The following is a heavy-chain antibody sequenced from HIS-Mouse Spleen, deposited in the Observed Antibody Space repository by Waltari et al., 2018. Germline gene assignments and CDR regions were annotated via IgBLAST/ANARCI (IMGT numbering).Heavy chain of an antibody. CDR1: GGSIRSSSYY. D-gene: IGHD6-13*01. V-gene: IGHV4-39*07. Sequence: QLQLQESGPGLVKPSETLSLTCTVSGGSIRSSSYYWGWIRQPPGKGLEWIGRINYSGSTYYNPSLKSRVTISVDTSKNQFSLKLSSVTAADTAVYYCAREIPYSSSWYDWYFDLWGRGTLVTVSS. CDR2: INYSGST. J-gene: IGHJ2*01. CDR3: AREIPYSSSWYDWYFDL.